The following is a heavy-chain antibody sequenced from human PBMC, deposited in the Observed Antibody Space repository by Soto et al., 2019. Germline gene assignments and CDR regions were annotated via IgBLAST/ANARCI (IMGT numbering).Heavy chain of an antibody. CDR3: ARSYGSGSYFDY. CDR1: GFTFSSYG. Sequence: GGSLRLSCAASGFTFSSYGMHWVRQAPGKGLEWVAVIWYDGSNKYYADSVKGRFTISRDNSKNTLYLQMNSLRAEDTAVYYCARSYGSGSYFDYWGQGTLVTVSA. J-gene: IGHJ4*02. D-gene: IGHD3-10*01. CDR2: IWYDGSNK. V-gene: IGHV3-33*01.